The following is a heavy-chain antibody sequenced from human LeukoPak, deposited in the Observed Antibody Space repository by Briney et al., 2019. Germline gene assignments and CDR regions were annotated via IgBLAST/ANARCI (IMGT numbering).Heavy chain of an antibody. D-gene: IGHD1-14*01. CDR2: IIPIFGTA. CDR1: GGTFISYA. CDR3: ARDRVGRNYYYGMDV. V-gene: IGHV1-69*13. J-gene: IGHJ6*02. Sequence: GASVKVSCKASGGTFISYAISWVRQAPGQGLEWMGGIIPIFGTANYAQKFQGRVTITADESTSTAYMELSSLRSEDTAVYYCARDRVGRNYYYGMDVWGQGTTVTVSS.